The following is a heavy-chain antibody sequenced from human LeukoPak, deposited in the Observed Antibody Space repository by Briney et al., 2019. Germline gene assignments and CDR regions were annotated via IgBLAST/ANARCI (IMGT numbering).Heavy chain of an antibody. CDR2: IIPIFGTA. J-gene: IGHJ5*02. D-gene: IGHD3-10*01. CDR3: ARDPPGGSGSYFWFDP. CDR1: GGTFSSYA. V-gene: IGHV1-69*13. Sequence: ASVKVSCKASGGTFSSYAISWVRQAPGQGLEWMGGIIPIFGTANYAQKFQGRVTITADESTSTAYMELSSLRSEDTAVYYCARDPPGGSGSYFWFDPWGQGTLVTVSS.